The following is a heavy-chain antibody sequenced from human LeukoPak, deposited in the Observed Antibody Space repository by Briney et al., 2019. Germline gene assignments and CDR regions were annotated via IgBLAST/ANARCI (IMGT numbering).Heavy chain of an antibody. D-gene: IGHD6-19*01. CDR3: ARRAGYSSGWYDY. Sequence: PSETLSLTCTVSGGSISSYYWSWIRQPPGKGLEWIGYIYYSGSTNYNPSLKSRVTISVDTSKNQFSLKLSSVTAADTAVYYCARRAGYSSGWYDYWGQGTLVTVSS. CDR1: GGSISSYY. CDR2: IYYSGST. V-gene: IGHV4-59*12. J-gene: IGHJ4*02.